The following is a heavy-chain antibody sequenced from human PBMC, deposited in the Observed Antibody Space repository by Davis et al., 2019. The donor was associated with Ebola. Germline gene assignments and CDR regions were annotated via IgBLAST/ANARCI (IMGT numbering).Heavy chain of an antibody. V-gene: IGHV4-39*01. CDR3: ARRVRFLETFDY. J-gene: IGHJ4*02. CDR1: GGAISSSSYY. D-gene: IGHD3-3*01. Sequence: SETRSLTFPVPGGAISSSSYYWGWIRQRPGKGLEWIGSIYYSGSTYYNPSLKSRVTISVDTSKNQCSLKLSSVNAADTAVYYCARRVRFLETFDYWGQGTLVTVSS. CDR2: IYYSGST.